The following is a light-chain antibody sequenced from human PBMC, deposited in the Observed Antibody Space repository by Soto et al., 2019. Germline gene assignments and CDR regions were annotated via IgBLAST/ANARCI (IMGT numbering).Light chain of an antibody. V-gene: IGKV2-30*01. CDR1: QSLVYSDGNTY. J-gene: IGKJ2*01. Sequence: DVVMTQSPLSLPVTLGQPASISCRSSQSLVYSDGNTYLNWFQQRPGQSPRRLIYKVSNRDSGVPDRFSGSGSGADFTLKISRVEAEDVGVSYCMQGTHWPPYTFGQGTKLEI. CDR2: KVS. CDR3: MQGTHWPPYT.